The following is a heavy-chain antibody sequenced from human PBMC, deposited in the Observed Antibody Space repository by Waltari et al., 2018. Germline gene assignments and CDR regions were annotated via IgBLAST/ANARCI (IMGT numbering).Heavy chain of an antibody. CDR3: ARGRIAVDREYYYYYYYMDV. CDR1: GGTFSSYA. J-gene: IGHJ6*03. Sequence: QVQLVQSGAEVKKPGSSVKVSCKASGGTFSSYAISWVRQAPGQGLEWMGGVIPIFGTANYAQKFQGRVTITADESTSTAYMELSSLRSEDTAVYYCARGRIAVDREYYYYYYYMDVWGKGTTVTVSS. V-gene: IGHV1-69*01. D-gene: IGHD6-19*01. CDR2: VIPIFGTA.